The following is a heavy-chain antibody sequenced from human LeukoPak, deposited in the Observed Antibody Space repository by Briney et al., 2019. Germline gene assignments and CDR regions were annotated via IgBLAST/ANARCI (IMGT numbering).Heavy chain of an antibody. V-gene: IGHV4-39*07. CDR2: IYYSGST. CDR1: GFTFSSYA. Sequence: GSLRLSCAASGFTFSSYAMSWVRQPPGKGLEWIGSIYYSGSTYYNPSLKSRVTISVDTSKNQFSLKLSSVTAADTAVYYCARVGYHYGMDVWGQGTTVTVSS. CDR3: ARVGYHYGMDV. J-gene: IGHJ6*02.